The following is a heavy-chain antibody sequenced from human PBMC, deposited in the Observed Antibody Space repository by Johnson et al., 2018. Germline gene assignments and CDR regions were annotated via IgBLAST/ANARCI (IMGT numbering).Heavy chain of an antibody. CDR1: GFTVSSNY. J-gene: IGHJ3*02. D-gene: IGHD6-13*01. Sequence: VQLQESGGGLVQPGGSLRLSCAASGFTVSSNYMSWVRQAPGKGLEWVSVIYSGGSTYYADSVKGRFTISRDNSKNTLYVQMTSLRAEDKAVYYCARDGIAAAVPHGGVYDAFDIWGQGTMVTVAS. CDR3: ARDGIAAAVPHGGVYDAFDI. CDR2: IYSGGST. V-gene: IGHV3-66*02.